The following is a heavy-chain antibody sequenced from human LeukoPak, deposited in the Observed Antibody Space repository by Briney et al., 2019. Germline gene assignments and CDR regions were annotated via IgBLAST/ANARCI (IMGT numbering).Heavy chain of an antibody. CDR2: IYISGSGST. J-gene: IGHJ6*03. D-gene: IGHD6-19*01. CDR3: ARDKRVAVAGTYIYYYYMDV. Sequence: PSETLSLTCTVSGGSISSYYWSWIRQPAGKGLEWIGRIYISGSGSTNYNPSLKSRVTMSVDTSKNQFSLKLSSVTAADTAVYCCARDKRVAVAGTYIYYYYMDVWGNGTTVTISS. V-gene: IGHV4-4*07. CDR1: GGSISSYY.